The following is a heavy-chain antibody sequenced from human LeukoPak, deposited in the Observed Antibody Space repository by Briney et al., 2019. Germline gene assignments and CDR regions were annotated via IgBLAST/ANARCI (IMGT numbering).Heavy chain of an antibody. Sequence: PSETLSLICTVSGGSISSSSYYWGWIRQPPGKGLEWIGSIYYSGSTYYNPSLKSRVTISVDTSKNQFSLKLSSVTAADTAVYYCARPMYSSSWYVLDAFDIWGQGTMVTVSS. D-gene: IGHD6-13*01. CDR1: GGSISSSSYY. CDR2: IYYSGST. V-gene: IGHV4-39*01. CDR3: ARPMYSSSWYVLDAFDI. J-gene: IGHJ3*02.